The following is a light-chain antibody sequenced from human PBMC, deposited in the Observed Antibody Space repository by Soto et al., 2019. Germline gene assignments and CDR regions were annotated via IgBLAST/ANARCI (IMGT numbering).Light chain of an antibody. Sequence: DIQMTQSPSTLSASVGDRVTITCRASLRISSWLAWYQQKPGKVPKLLIYDASSLERGVPSRFSGSGSGTEFTLTISSLQPDDFATYYCQQYNSYLYTFGQGTKLEIK. CDR1: LRISSW. CDR2: DAS. CDR3: QQYNSYLYT. J-gene: IGKJ2*01. V-gene: IGKV1-5*01.